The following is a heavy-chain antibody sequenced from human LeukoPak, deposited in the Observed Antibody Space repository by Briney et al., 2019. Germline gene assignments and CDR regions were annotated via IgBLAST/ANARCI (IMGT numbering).Heavy chain of an antibody. CDR3: ARFQASGYALYGDY. CDR2: IYHSGST. D-gene: IGHD5-12*01. Sequence: SETLSLTCAVSGYSISSGYYWGWIRQPPGKGLEWIGSIYHSGSTYYNPSLKSRVTISVDTSKNQFSLKLSSVPAADTAVYYCARFQASGYALYGDYWGQGTLVTVSS. V-gene: IGHV4-38-2*01. CDR1: GYSISSGYY. J-gene: IGHJ4*02.